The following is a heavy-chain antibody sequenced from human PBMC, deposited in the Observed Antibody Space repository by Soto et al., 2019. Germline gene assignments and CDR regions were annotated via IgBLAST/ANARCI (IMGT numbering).Heavy chain of an antibody. V-gene: IGHV3-15*07. D-gene: IGHD6-25*01. CDR1: GFTFSNAW. Sequence: EVQLVESGGGLVKPGGSLRLSCAASGFTFSNAWMNWVRQAPGKGLEWVGRIKSKTDGGTTDCAAPVKGRFTISRDDSKNTLYLQMNSLKTEDTAVYYCTTDPSGYSESFDIWGQGTMVTVSS. CDR2: IKSKTDGGTT. CDR3: TTDPSGYSESFDI. J-gene: IGHJ3*02.